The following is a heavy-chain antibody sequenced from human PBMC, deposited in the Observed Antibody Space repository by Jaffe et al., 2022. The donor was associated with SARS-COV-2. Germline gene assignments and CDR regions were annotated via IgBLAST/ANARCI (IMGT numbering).Heavy chain of an antibody. Sequence: EVQLFESGGGLVQPGGSLRLSCAASGFTFSSHAMSWVRQAPGKGLEWVSAISGRGDNTYYADSVKGRFTISRDNSKNTLSLQMNSLRAEDTAVYYCAKGGVGTTHNYYYYGMDVWGQGTTVTVSS. D-gene: IGHD1-26*01. CDR3: AKGGVGTTHNYYYYGMDV. J-gene: IGHJ6*02. CDR1: GFTFSSHA. CDR2: ISGRGDNT. V-gene: IGHV3-23*01.